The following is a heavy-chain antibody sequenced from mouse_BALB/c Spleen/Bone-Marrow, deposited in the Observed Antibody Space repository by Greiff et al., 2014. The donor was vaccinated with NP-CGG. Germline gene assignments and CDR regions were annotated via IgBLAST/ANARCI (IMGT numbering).Heavy chain of an antibody. D-gene: IGHD4-1*01. V-gene: IGHV3-2*02. J-gene: IGHJ1*01. CDR1: GYSITSDYA. CDR2: ISYSGST. CDR3: ARGSLAYWYFDV. Sequence: EVMLVESGPGLVKPSQSLSLTCTVTGYSITSDYAWNWIRQFPGNKLEWMGYISYSGSTSYNPSLKSRISITRDTSKNQFFLQLNSVTTEDTATYYCARGSLAYWYFDVWGAGTTVTVSS.